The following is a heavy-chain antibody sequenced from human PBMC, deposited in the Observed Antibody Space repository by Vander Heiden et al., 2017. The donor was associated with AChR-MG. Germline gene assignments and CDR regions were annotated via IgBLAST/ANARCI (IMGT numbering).Heavy chain of an antibody. J-gene: IGHJ4*02. CDR2: IYYSGST. D-gene: IGHD3-10*01. CDR1: GGSISSRSYS. Sequence: QLQLQESGPGLVKPSETLSLTCTVSGGSISSRSYSWGWIRQPPGKGLEWIGSIYYSGSTYYNPSLKSRVTIAVDTSKNQFSLKLSSVTAADTAVYYCARSPGFGEGSLLNYFDYWGQGTLVTVSS. V-gene: IGHV4-39*01. CDR3: ARSPGFGEGSLLNYFDY.